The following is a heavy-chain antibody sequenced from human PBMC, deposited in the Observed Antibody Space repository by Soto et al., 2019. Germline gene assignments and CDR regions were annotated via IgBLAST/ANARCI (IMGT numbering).Heavy chain of an antibody. V-gene: IGHV3-33*01. CDR3: ARAPGRGSGSYYGWFDP. D-gene: IGHD3-10*01. CDR1: GFTFSSYG. J-gene: IGHJ5*02. Sequence: QVQLVEAGGGVVQPGRSLRLSCAASGFTFSSYGMHWVRQAPGKGLEWVAVIWYDGSNKYYADSVKGRFTISRDNSKNTLYLQMNSLRAEDTAVYYCARAPGRGSGSYYGWFDPWGQGTLVTVSS. CDR2: IWYDGSNK.